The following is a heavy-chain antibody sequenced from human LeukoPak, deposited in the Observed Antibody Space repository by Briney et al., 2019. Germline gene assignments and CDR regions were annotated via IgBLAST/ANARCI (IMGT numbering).Heavy chain of an antibody. CDR3: ATARGYSGYDLSGTFDY. D-gene: IGHD5-12*01. Sequence: GASVKVSCMVSGYTLTELSMHWVRQAPGKGLEWMGGFDPEDGETIYAQKFQGRVTMTEDTSTDTAYMELSSLRSEDTAVYYCATARGYSGYDLSGTFDYWGQGTLVTVSS. V-gene: IGHV1-24*01. CDR1: GYTLTELS. CDR2: FDPEDGET. J-gene: IGHJ4*02.